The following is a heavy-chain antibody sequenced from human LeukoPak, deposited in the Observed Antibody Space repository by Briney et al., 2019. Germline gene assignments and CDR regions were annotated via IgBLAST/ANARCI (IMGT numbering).Heavy chain of an antibody. D-gene: IGHD3-9*01. CDR3: ARSNYDILTGYSPPDY. V-gene: IGHV4-38-2*02. CDR2: IYHSGST. J-gene: IGHJ4*02. Sequence: SETLSLTCTVSGYSISSGYYWGWLRQPPGKGLEWIGSIYHSGSTYYNPSLKSRVTISVDTSKNQFSLRLSSVTAADTAVYYCARSNYDILTGYSPPDYWGQGTLVTVSS. CDR1: GYSISSGYY.